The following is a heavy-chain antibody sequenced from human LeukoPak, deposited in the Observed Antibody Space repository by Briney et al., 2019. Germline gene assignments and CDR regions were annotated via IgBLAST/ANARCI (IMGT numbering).Heavy chain of an antibody. J-gene: IGHJ3*02. D-gene: IGHD6-13*01. V-gene: IGHV5-51*01. CDR2: IYPGDSDT. CDR3: ARHGIAPAGPFDI. Sequence: GESLKVSCKGSGYSFSSYWIAWVRQMPGKGLEWMGIIYPGDSDTRYSPSFQGQVTISVDKSISTAYLQWTSLKASDTAMYYCARHGIAPAGPFDIWGQGTMVTVSS. CDR1: GYSFSSYW.